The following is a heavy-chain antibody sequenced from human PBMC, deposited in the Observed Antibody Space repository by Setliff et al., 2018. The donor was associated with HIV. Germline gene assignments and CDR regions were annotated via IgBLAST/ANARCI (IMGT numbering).Heavy chain of an antibody. Sequence: ASVKVSCKASKYTFTDYYMHWVRQAPGQGLEWMGVINPTGGSTRNTQKFQGRVTMTRDTSSSTVYMELSSLRSEDTAVYYCARDGVVVVAASNYYFDYWGQGTLVTVSS. CDR2: INPTGGST. CDR3: ARDGVVVVAASNYYFDY. D-gene: IGHD2-15*01. J-gene: IGHJ4*02. CDR1: KYTFTDYY. V-gene: IGHV1-46*01.